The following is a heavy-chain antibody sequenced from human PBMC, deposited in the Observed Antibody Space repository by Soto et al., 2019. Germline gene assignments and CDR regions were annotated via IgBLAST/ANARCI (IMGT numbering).Heavy chain of an antibody. CDR2: IYWDDDK. J-gene: IGHJ4*02. D-gene: IGHD3-10*01. CDR3: AHKSYYGSGSLDY. CDR1: GFSLSTGVG. V-gene: IGHV2-5*02. Sequence: QITLKESGPPLVKPTQTLTLTCTFSGFSLSTGVGVGWIRQPPGKALECLALIYWDDDKRYSSSLKSRLTITKDTSKNQVVLIMTNMDPVDTATYYCAHKSYYGSGSLDYRGQGILVTVSS.